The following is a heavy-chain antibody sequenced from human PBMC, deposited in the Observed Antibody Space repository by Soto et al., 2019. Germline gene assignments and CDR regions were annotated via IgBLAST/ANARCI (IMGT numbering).Heavy chain of an antibody. CDR3: ARHGYSDGGGYFDY. V-gene: IGHV3-66*04. Sequence: EVQLVESGGGLVQPGGSLRLSCAASGFTVSSNYMSWVRPAPGKGLEWVSVIYSGGSAYYADSVKGRFTISRDNSKNTLYLQKNSLRSEATAVYYCARHGYSDGGGYFDYWGQGTLVTVSS. D-gene: IGHD5-18*01. CDR2: IYSGGSA. J-gene: IGHJ4*02. CDR1: GFTVSSNY.